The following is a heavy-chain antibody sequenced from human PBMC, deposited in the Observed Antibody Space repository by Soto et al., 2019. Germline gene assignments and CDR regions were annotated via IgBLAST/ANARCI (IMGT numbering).Heavy chain of an antibody. CDR1: GFTFSSYG. D-gene: IGHD1-7*01. CDR2: ISNDGSNK. CDR3: AKLKVTGTQYYYGMDV. V-gene: IGHV3-30*18. J-gene: IGHJ6*02. Sequence: QVQLVESGGGVVQPGRSLRLSCAASGFTFSSYGMHWVRQAPGKGLEWVAVISNDGSNKYYADSVKGRFTISRDNSKNTLYLQMNSLRAEDTAVYYCAKLKVTGTQYYYGMDVWGQGTTVTVSS.